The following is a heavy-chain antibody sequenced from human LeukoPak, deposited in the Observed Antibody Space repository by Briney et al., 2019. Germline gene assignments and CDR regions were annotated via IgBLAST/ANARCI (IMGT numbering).Heavy chain of an antibody. CDR3: ARERDCSSTSRYVNDY. J-gene: IGHJ4*02. V-gene: IGHV3-7*03. Sequence: GGSLRLSCAASGVTFSSYWMSWVRQAPGKGLEWVANIKQDGSEKYYVDSVKGRFTISRDNAKNSLYLQMNSLRAEDTAVYYCARERDCSSTSRYVNDYWGQGTLVTVSS. D-gene: IGHD2-2*01. CDR2: IKQDGSEK. CDR1: GVTFSSYW.